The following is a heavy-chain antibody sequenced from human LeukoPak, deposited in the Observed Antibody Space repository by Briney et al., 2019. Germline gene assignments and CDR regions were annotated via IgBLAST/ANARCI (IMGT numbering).Heavy chain of an antibody. J-gene: IGHJ4*02. CDR1: GGSISSSSYY. D-gene: IGHD3-16*02. V-gene: IGHV4-39*01. CDR3: ASPKNYDYVLGSYRSPFGY. CDR2: IYYSGST. Sequence: PSETLSLTCTVSGGSISSSSYYWGWIRQPPGKGLEWIGSIYYSGSTYYNPSLKSRVTISVDTSKNQFSLKLSSVTAADTAVYYCASPKNYDYVLGSYRSPFGYWGQGTLVTVSS.